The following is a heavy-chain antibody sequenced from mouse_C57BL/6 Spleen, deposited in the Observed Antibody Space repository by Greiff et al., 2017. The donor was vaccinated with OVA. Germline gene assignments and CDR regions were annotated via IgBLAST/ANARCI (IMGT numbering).Heavy chain of an antibody. V-gene: IGHV5-17*01. CDR2: ISSGSSTI. J-gene: IGHJ4*01. Sequence: EVMLVESGGGLVKPGGSLKLSCAASGFTFSDYGMHWVRQAPEKGLEWVAYISSGSSTIYYADTVKGRFTISRDNAKNTLFLQMTSLRSEDTAMYYCALYYDYDGYYAMDYWGQGTSVTVSS. CDR3: ALYYDYDGYYAMDY. CDR1: GFTFSDYG. D-gene: IGHD2-4*01.